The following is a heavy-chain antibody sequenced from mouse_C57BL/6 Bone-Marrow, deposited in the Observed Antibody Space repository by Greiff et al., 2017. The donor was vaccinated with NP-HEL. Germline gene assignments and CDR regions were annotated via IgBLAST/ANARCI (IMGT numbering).Heavy chain of an antibody. V-gene: IGHV1-7*01. CDR3: EIITTVVSYAMDY. D-gene: IGHD1-1*01. CDR1: GYTFTSYW. Sequence: VQLHQSGAELAKPGASVKLSCKASGYTFTSYWMHWVKQRPGQGLEWIGYINPSSGYTKYNQKFKDKATLTADKSSSTAYMQLSSLTYEDSAVYYCEIITTVVSYAMDYWGQGTSVTVAS. J-gene: IGHJ4*01. CDR2: INPSSGYT.